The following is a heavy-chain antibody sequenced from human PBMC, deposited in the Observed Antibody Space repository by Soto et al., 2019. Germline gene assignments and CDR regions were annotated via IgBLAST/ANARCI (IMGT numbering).Heavy chain of an antibody. Sequence: GVCLRRSCAASGFTFPAYEVNWVRQAPGKGLEWVSYISSSGNTIYYAVSGKGQYTTSRDNAKNALFLQMNSLRVEDTAFYYCARSPFLECNWAQGTLVTVSS. J-gene: IGHJ4*02. D-gene: IGHD3-3*02. V-gene: IGHV3-48*03. CDR1: GFTFPAYE. CDR2: ISSSGNTI. CDR3: ARSPFLECN.